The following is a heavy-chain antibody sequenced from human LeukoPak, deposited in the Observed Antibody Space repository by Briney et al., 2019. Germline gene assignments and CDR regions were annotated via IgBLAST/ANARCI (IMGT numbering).Heavy chain of an antibody. Sequence: GASVKVSCKASGYTFTSYGISWVRQAPGQGLEWMGWISAYNGNTNYAQKLQGRVTMTTDTSTSTAYMELRSLRSDDTAVYYCARVFGGYYDILTGYFTPGYFDYWGQGTLVTVSS. CDR2: ISAYNGNT. J-gene: IGHJ4*02. CDR3: ARVFGGYYDILTGYFTPGYFDY. D-gene: IGHD3-9*01. CDR1: GYTFTSYG. V-gene: IGHV1-18*01.